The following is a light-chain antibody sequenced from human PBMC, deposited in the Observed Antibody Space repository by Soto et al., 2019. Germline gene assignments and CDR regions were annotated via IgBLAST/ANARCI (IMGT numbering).Light chain of an antibody. CDR1: QSVSSN. Sequence: EIVMTQSPATLSVSPGERATLSCRASQSVSSNLAWYQQKPGQAPRLVIYGASTRATGFPARFSGSGSGTEFTLTISSLQPEDFAVYYCQQYNNWPPYTFGQGTELEIK. CDR3: QQYNNWPPYT. J-gene: IGKJ2*01. CDR2: GAS. V-gene: IGKV3-15*01.